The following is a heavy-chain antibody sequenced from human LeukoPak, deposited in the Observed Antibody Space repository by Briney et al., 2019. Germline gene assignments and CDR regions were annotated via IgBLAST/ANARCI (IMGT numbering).Heavy chain of an antibody. CDR3: AKRGWELSWRGDAFDI. Sequence: GRSLRLSCAASGFTFSSYAMSWVRQAPRKGLEWVSAISGSGGSTYYADSVKGRFTISRDNSKNTLYPQMNSLRAEDTAVYYCAKRGWELSWRGDAFDIWGQGTMVTVSS. CDR1: GFTFSSYA. D-gene: IGHD1-26*01. V-gene: IGHV3-23*01. J-gene: IGHJ3*02. CDR2: ISGSGGST.